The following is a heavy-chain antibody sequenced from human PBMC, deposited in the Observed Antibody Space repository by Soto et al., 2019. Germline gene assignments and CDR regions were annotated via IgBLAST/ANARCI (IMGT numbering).Heavy chain of an antibody. CDR3: AKDTTGIQLWSYFDY. CDR1: GFTFSSYG. Sequence: GGSLRLSCAASGFTFSSYGMHWVRQAPGKGLEWVAVISYDGSNKYYADSVKGRFTISRDNSKNTLYLQMNSLRAEDTAVYYCAKDTTGIQLWSYFDYWGQGTLVTVSS. CDR2: ISYDGSNK. D-gene: IGHD5-18*01. V-gene: IGHV3-30*18. J-gene: IGHJ4*02.